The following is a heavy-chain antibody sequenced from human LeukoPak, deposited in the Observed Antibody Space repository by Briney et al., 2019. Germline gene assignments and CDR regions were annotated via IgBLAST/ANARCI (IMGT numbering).Heavy chain of an antibody. CDR2: INHSGST. CDR1: GGSFSGYY. Sequence: PSETLSLTCAVYGGSFSGYYWSWIRQPPGKGLEWIGEINHSGSTNYNPSLKSRVTMSVDTSKNQFSLKLSSVTAADTAVYYCARDPEGHGNYFDYWGQGALVTVSS. J-gene: IGHJ4*02. V-gene: IGHV4-34*01. D-gene: IGHD1-14*01. CDR3: ARDPEGHGNYFDY.